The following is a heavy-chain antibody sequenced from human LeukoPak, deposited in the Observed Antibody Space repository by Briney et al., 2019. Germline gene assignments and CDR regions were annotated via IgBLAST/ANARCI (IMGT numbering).Heavy chain of an antibody. CDR3: AKGSKDFDY. J-gene: IGHJ4*02. D-gene: IGHD3-10*01. CDR1: GFTFSSYT. V-gene: IGHV3-23*01. CDR2: INGRGIT. Sequence: GGSLRLSCTASGFTFSSYTMSWVRQAPGEGLEWLSAINGRGITYYAGSVKGRFTISRDNSENTLYLQMNSLTVDDTAVYYCAKGSKDFDYWGQGTLVTVSS.